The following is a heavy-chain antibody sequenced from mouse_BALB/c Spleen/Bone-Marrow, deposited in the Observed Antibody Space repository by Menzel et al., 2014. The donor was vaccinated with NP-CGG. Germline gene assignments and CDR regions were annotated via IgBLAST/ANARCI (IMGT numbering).Heavy chain of an antibody. Sequence: LQESGAELVRPGASVKLSCKASGYTFTNYWINWVKQRPGQGLEWIGNIYPSDSYANYNQKFKDKATLTVDKSSSTAYMQLSSPTSEDSAVYYCTRWLPYAMDYWGQGTSVTVST. V-gene: IGHV1-69*02. CDR1: GYTFTNYW. J-gene: IGHJ4*01. CDR3: TRWLPYAMDY. D-gene: IGHD2-2*01. CDR2: IYPSDSYA.